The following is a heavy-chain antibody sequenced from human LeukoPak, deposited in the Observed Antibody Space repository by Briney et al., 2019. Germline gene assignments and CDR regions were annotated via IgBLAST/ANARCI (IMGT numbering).Heavy chain of an antibody. J-gene: IGHJ4*02. V-gene: IGHV3-21*01. D-gene: IGHD4-23*01. CDR1: GFTFSSYS. Sequence: GGSLRLSCAASGFTFSSYSMNWVRQAPGKGLEWVSSISSSSSYIYYADSVKGRSTISRDNAKNSLYLQMNSLRAEDTAVYYCARMGGNSIDYWGQGTLVTVSS. CDR3: ARMGGNSIDY. CDR2: ISSSSSYI.